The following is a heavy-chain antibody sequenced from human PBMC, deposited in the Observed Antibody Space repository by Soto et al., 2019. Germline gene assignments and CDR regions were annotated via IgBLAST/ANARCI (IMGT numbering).Heavy chain of an antibody. CDR1: GFSFSSYG. CDR2: LWYDGTNR. V-gene: IGHV3-33*01. D-gene: IGHD3-22*01. CDR3: ARDDDTSGHYDLLGY. J-gene: IGHJ4*02. Sequence: QVQLVESGGGVVQPGRSLRLSCAASGFSFSSYGMHWVRQAPGKGLEWVAVLWYDGTNRYCADSVKGRFTISRDSSRNTLYLEMNSLRAEDTAVYYCARDDDTSGHYDLLGYWGQGTLVTVSS.